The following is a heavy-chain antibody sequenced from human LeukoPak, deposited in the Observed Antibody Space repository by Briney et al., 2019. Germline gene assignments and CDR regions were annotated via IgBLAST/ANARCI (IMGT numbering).Heavy chain of an antibody. V-gene: IGHV1-2*06. CDR3: ARPHTVLYNWFDP. Sequence: ASVKVSCKASGYTFTGYYLHWVRQAPGQGLEWMGRINPNSGGTNYAQKFQGRVTMTRDTSISTAYMELSRLRSDDTAVYYCARPHTVLYNWFDPWGQGTLVTVSS. CDR1: GYTFTGYY. CDR2: INPNSGGT. D-gene: IGHD4-11*01. J-gene: IGHJ5*02.